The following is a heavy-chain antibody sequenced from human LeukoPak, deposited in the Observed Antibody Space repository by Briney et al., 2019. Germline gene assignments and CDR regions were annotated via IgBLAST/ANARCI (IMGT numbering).Heavy chain of an antibody. J-gene: IGHJ6*03. Sequence: NPSETLSPTCTVSGGSISSHYWTWIRQSPVKGLEWIGDISNSGSTSYNPSLKSRVTISIDTSKNQFSLKLSSVTAADTAVYYCGRDALVGYFSYYYMDVWGKGTTVTVSS. CDR2: ISNSGST. V-gene: IGHV4-59*11. CDR3: GRDALVGYFSYYYMDV. D-gene: IGHD2-15*01. CDR1: GGSISSHY.